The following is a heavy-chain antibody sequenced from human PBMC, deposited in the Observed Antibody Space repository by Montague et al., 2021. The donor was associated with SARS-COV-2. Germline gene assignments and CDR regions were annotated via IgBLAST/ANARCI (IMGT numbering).Heavy chain of an antibody. J-gene: IGHJ4*02. CDR2: INYSGTM. CDR1: GGAVSSCY. V-gene: IGHV4-59*02. D-gene: IGHD6-19*01. Sequence: SETLSLTCIVSGGAVSSCYWSWIRQPHGWGLVWVGYINYSGTMKYSHSLNSRFTILLDMTKNQFYLKLSFLTAADTAVYFCTRVHDRGWSDYWSQRSLVTAAS. CDR3: TRVHDRGWSDY.